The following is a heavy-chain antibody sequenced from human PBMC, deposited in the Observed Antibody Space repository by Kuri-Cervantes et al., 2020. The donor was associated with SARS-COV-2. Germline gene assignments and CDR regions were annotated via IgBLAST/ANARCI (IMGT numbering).Heavy chain of an antibody. CDR1: GGSFSGYY. CDR2: INHSGST. Sequence: SETLSLTCAVYGGSFSGYYWSWIRQPPGKGLEWIGEINHSGSTNYNSSLKSRVTISVDTSKNQFSLKLSSVTAADTAVYYCARLGYYYGSGSPYFDYWGQGTLVTVSS. V-gene: IGHV4-34*01. D-gene: IGHD3-10*01. J-gene: IGHJ4*02. CDR3: ARLGYYYGSGSPYFDY.